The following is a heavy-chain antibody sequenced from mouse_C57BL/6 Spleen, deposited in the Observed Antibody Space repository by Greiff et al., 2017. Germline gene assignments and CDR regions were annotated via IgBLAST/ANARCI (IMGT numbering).Heavy chain of an antibody. CDR2: IYPGSGST. J-gene: IGHJ1*03. Sequence: QVQLQQSGAELVKPGASVKMSCKASGYTFTSYWITWVKQRPGQGLEWIGDIYPGSGSTNYNEKFKSKATLTVDTSSSTAYMQLSSLTSEDSAVYYCARGVYYDYDWYFDVWGTGTTVTVSS. D-gene: IGHD2-4*01. CDR1: GYTFTSYW. CDR3: ARGVYYDYDWYFDV. V-gene: IGHV1-55*01.